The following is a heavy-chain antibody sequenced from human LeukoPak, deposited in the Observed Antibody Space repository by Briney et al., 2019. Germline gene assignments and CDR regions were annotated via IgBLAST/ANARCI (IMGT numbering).Heavy chain of an antibody. V-gene: IGHV3-30*02. J-gene: IGHJ4*02. CDR2: IRYDGSNK. D-gene: IGHD3-22*01. CDR1: GFTFISYG. Sequence: PGGSLRLSCAASGFTFISYGMHWVRQAPGKGLEWVAFIRYDGSNKYYADSVKGRLTISRDNSKNTLYLQMNSLRAEDTAVYYCATLDTYDSSGYYFDYWGQGTLVTVSS. CDR3: ATLDTYDSSGYYFDY.